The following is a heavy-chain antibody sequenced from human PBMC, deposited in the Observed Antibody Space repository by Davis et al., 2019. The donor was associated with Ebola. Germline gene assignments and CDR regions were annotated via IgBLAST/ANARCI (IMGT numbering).Heavy chain of an antibody. D-gene: IGHD2-15*01. CDR1: GFTFSSHA. CDR2: IMGGNGKS. CDR3: AIPDCSGANCYSVYIKN. J-gene: IGHJ4*02. Sequence: GGSLRLSCAASGFTFSSHAMSWVRQAPGKGLEWVSGIMGGNGKSYYSESVKGRFTISRDNSKNTLYLQMNSLRAEDTAVYYCAIPDCSGANCYSVYIKNWGQGTLVTVSS. V-gene: IGHV3-23*01.